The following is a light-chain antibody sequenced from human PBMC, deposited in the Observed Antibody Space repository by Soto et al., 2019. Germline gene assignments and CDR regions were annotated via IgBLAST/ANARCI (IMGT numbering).Light chain of an antibody. CDR3: QQYGNSPRA. CDR2: GAS. J-gene: IGKJ1*01. Sequence: EIVLTQSPGTLSLSPGERATLSCRASQSISSSHLAWYQQKPGQAPRLLIYGASSRATGIPDRFSGSWSGTDFTLTISRLQPEDFAVYYCQQYGNSPRAFGQGTKVEFK. V-gene: IGKV3-20*01. CDR1: QSISSSH.